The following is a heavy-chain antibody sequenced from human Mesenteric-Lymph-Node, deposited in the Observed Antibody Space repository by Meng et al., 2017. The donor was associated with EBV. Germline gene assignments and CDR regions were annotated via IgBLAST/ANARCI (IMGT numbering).Heavy chain of an antibody. CDR1: GYTFTSYD. J-gene: IGHJ5*02. Sequence: GELVQAGAEVKKPGAPVNVSCKASGYTFTSYDINWVRQATGQGLEWMGWMNPNSGNTGYAQKFQGRVTMTRNTSISTAYMELSSLRSEDTAVYYCAMGGSSSWRRNWFDPWGQGTLVTVSS. V-gene: IGHV1-8*01. CDR3: AMGGSSSWRRNWFDP. CDR2: MNPNSGNT. D-gene: IGHD6-13*01.